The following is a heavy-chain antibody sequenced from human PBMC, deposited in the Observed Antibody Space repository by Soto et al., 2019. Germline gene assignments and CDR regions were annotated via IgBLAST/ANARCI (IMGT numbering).Heavy chain of an antibody. Sequence: ASVKVPCKASGYTFTSYGISWMRQAPGQGLEWMGWISAYNGNTNYAQTLQGRVTMTTDTSTRTAYRELRSLRSDDTAVYYCARRGRRIAVAADWFDPWGQGTLVTVSS. J-gene: IGHJ5*02. D-gene: IGHD6-13*01. V-gene: IGHV1-18*01. CDR1: GYTFTSYG. CDR2: ISAYNGNT. CDR3: ARRGRRIAVAADWFDP.